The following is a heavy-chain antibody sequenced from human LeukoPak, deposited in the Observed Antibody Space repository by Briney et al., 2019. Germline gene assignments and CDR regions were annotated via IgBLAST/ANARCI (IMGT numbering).Heavy chain of an antibody. Sequence: GGSLRLSCAASGFTFSSYWMSWVRQAPGKGLEWVANIKKDGTEKKYVDSVKGRFTISRDNAKNSLYLQMNSLRAEDTAVYYCARAVILRYFDWYFDYWGQGTLVTVSS. J-gene: IGHJ4*02. CDR1: GFTFSSYW. V-gene: IGHV3-7*01. CDR3: ARAVILRYFDWYFDY. D-gene: IGHD3-9*01. CDR2: IKKDGTEK.